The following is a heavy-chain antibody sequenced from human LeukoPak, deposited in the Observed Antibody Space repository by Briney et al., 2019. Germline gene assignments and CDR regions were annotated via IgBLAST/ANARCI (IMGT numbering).Heavy chain of an antibody. D-gene: IGHD6-19*01. Sequence: PGGSLRPSCAASGFTFSSYAMHWVRQAPGKGLEWVAVISYDGSNKYYADSVKGRFTISRDNSKNTLYLQMNSLRAEDTAVYYCARDRGIAVAGYFDYWGQGTLVTVSS. V-gene: IGHV3-30-3*01. CDR2: ISYDGSNK. J-gene: IGHJ4*02. CDR3: ARDRGIAVAGYFDY. CDR1: GFTFSSYA.